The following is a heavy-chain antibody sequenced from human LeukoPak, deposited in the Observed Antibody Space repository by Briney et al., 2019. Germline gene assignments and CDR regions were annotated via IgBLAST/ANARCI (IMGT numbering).Heavy chain of an antibody. CDR2: TYYRSDWYS. Sequence: PSQTLSLTCALSGDIFSSNSAAWNWIRQSPSRGLEWLGRTYYRSDWYSDYAVSVKSRITITPDTSKNQFSLQLNSVTPEDTAIYYCAREGSYFDYWGQGTLVTVSS. V-gene: IGHV6-1*01. CDR1: GDIFSSNSAA. J-gene: IGHJ4*02. CDR3: AREGSYFDY.